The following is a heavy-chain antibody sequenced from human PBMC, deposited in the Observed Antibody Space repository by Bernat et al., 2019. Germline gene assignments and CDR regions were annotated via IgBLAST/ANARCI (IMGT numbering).Heavy chain of an antibody. CDR2: YSGSGTT. CDR3: ARYSCTATNCHPRTFDY. J-gene: IGHJ4*02. Sequence: EVQLLESGGGLVQPGGSLRLSCEASGFTFSTYAMSWVRQAPGKGREWVSGYSGSGTTEYADSVKGRFIISRDNSKNTLFLQLHSLRAEDTAVYYCARYSCTATNCHPRTFDYWGRGDQVTVSS. D-gene: IGHD2-15*01. CDR1: GFTFSTYA. V-gene: IGHV3-23*01.